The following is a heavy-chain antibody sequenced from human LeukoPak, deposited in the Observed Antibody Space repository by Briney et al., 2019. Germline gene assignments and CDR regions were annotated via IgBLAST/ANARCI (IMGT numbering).Heavy chain of an antibody. V-gene: IGHV4-34*01. D-gene: IGHD6-13*01. J-gene: IGHJ5*02. CDR3: ARGRKAYSSSWYGS. CDR2: INHSGST. Sequence: SGTLSLTCAVYGGSFSGYYWSWIRQPPGKGLEWIGEINHSGSTNYNPSLKSRVTISVDTSKNQFSLKLSSVTAADTAVYYCARGRKAYSSSWYGSWGQGTLVTVSS. CDR1: GGSFSGYY.